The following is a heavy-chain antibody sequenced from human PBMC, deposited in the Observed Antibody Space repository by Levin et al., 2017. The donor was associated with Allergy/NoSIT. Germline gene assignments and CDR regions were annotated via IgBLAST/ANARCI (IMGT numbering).Heavy chain of an antibody. CDR3: ARASTGTHYYYDY. D-gene: IGHD1-1*01. CDR1: GGSLSSFY. Sequence: SETLSLTCTVSGGSLSSFYWSWIRQPAAKGLEWIGRISTSGSTKYNPSLKSRVTMSVDTSKNQFSLKLSSVPAADTAVYYCARASTGTHYYYDYWGQGTLVTVFS. V-gene: IGHV4-4*07. J-gene: IGHJ4*02. CDR2: ISTSGST.